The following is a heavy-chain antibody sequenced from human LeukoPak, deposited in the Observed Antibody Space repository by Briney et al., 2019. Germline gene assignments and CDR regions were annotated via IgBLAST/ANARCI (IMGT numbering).Heavy chain of an antibody. V-gene: IGHV4-59*01. D-gene: IGHD4-17*01. J-gene: IGHJ4*02. Sequence: SETLSLTCTVSGGSISSYYWSWIRQPPGKGLEWIGYIYYSGSTDYNPSLKSRVTISVDTSKNQFSLKLSSVTAADTAVYYCARDLAGDYGFDYWGQGTLVTVSS. CDR2: IYYSGST. CDR1: GGSISSYY. CDR3: ARDLAGDYGFDY.